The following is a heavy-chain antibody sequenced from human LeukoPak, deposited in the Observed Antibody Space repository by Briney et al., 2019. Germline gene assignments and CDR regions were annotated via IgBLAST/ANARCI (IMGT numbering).Heavy chain of an antibody. J-gene: IGHJ5*02. CDR2: ISYDGSNK. Sequence: GGSLRLSCAASGFTFSSYAMHWVRQAPGKGLEWVAVISYDGSNKYYADSVKGRFTISRDNSKNTLYLQMNSLRAEDTAVYYCARDHYGGSVFAAWFDPWGQGTLVTVSS. CDR3: ARDHYGGSVFAAWFDP. V-gene: IGHV3-30*04. CDR1: GFTFSSYA. D-gene: IGHD4-23*01.